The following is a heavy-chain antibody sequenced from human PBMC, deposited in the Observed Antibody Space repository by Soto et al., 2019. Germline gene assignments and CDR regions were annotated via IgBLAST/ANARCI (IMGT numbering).Heavy chain of an antibody. V-gene: IGHV3-21*01. CDR3: ARVKDGDYVPYFDY. D-gene: IGHD4-17*01. J-gene: IGHJ4*02. CDR2: ISSSSSYI. CDR1: GFTFSSYS. Sequence: DVQLVESGGGLVKPGGSLRLSCAASGFTFSSYSMNWVRQAPGKGLEWVSSISSSSSYIYYADSVKGRFTISRDNAKNSLYLQMNSLRAEDTAVYYCARVKDGDYVPYFDYWGQGTLVTVSS.